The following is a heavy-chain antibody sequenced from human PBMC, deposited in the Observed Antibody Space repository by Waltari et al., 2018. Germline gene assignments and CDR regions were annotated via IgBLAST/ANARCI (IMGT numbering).Heavy chain of an antibody. D-gene: IGHD2-8*01. CDR3: ATGWSRPPTADAFDY. J-gene: IGHJ4*02. Sequence: QVQLQESGPGLVKPSQTLSLTCSVPGDSINNGDYYWTWIRQPAGKGLQWIGRVSSSGTPTYPPSPESSVTVSVDPSRNPFSLTLASVTAAETAAYSCATGWSRPPTADAFDYWGRGTLVTVSS. V-gene: IGHV4-61*02. CDR1: GDSINNGDYY. CDR2: VSSSGTP.